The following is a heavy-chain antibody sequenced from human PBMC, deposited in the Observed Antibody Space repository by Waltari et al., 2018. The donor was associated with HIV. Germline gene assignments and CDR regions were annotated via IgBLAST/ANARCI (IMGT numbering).Heavy chain of an antibody. V-gene: IGHV3-23*01. CDR1: GFTFSCYV. CDR3: AKVGLSGRWLLRRPFYFDY. CDR2: ISGSGGDT. D-gene: IGHD3-10*01. Sequence: LESGGNLVQPGGSLTLSCAASGFTFSCYVMTWVRQAPGKGLEWVSGISGSGGDTLFADSVKGRFTISRDASTVYLSMNRLTAEDTAVYYCAKVGLSGRWLLRRPFYFDYWGQGILVTVSS. J-gene: IGHJ4*02.